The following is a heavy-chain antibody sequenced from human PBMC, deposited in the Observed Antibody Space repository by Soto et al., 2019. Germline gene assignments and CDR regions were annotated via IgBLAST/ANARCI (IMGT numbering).Heavy chain of an antibody. V-gene: IGHV1-2*02. CDR3: ARELPPDCSSTSCYKPYYYYYGMDV. CDR2: INPNSGGT. J-gene: IGHJ6*02. D-gene: IGHD2-2*02. Sequence: GASVKVSCKASGYIFTGYYIHWVRQAPGQGLEWMGWINPNSGGTNYAQKFQGRVTMTRDTSISTAYMELSRLRSDDTAVYYCARELPPDCSSTSCYKPYYYYYGMDVWGQGTTVTVSS. CDR1: GYIFTGYY.